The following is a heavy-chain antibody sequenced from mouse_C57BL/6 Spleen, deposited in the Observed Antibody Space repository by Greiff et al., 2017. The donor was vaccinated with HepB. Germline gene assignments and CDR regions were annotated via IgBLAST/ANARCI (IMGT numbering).Heavy chain of an antibody. D-gene: IGHD2-4*01. CDR3: ARGGGYYDYDGSWFAY. Sequence: QVQLQQSGAELVKPGASVKMSCKASGYTFTSYWITWVTQRPGQGLEWIGDIYPGSGSTNYNEKFKSKATLTVDTSSSTAYMQLSSLTSEDSAVYYCARGGGYYDYDGSWFAYWGQGTLVTVSA. CDR1: GYTFTSYW. J-gene: IGHJ3*01. V-gene: IGHV1-55*01. CDR2: IYPGSGST.